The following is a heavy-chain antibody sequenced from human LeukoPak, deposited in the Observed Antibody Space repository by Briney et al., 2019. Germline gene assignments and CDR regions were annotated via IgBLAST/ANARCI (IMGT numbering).Heavy chain of an antibody. CDR1: GYSFTSYW. CDR3: ASRPGYCSGGSCYAFDI. V-gene: IGHV5-51*01. Sequence: GESLKISCQGSGYSFTSYWIGWVRQMPGKGLEWMGIIYPVDSGTRYSPSFQGQVTISADKSISTAYLQWSSLEASDTAMYYCASRPGYCSGGSCYAFDIWGQGTMVTVSS. J-gene: IGHJ3*02. CDR2: IYPVDSGT. D-gene: IGHD2-15*01.